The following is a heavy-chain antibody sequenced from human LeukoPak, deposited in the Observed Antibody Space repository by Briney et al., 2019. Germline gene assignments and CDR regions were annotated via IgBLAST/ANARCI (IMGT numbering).Heavy chain of an antibody. D-gene: IGHD2-8*01. J-gene: IGHJ4*02. CDR3: ARARRMLYEYTYFDY. CDR1: GFTFSDYY. CDR2: ISSSGSTI. V-gene: IGHV3-11*04. Sequence: GGSLRLSCAASGFTFSDYYTSWIRQAPGKGLEWASYISSSGSTIYYADSVKGRFTISRDNAKNSLYLQMNSLRAEDTAVYYCARARRMLYEYTYFDYWGQGTLVTVSS.